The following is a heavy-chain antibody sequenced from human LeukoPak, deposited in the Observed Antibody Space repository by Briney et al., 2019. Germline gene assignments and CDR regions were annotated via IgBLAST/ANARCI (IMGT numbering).Heavy chain of an antibody. CDR1: GFTFSSYA. J-gene: IGHJ6*03. CDR2: ISYDGNNK. V-gene: IGHV3-30*04. CDR3: ASTYSSGWSKDYYYYYMDV. D-gene: IGHD6-19*01. Sequence: GRSLRLSCAASGFTFSSYAMHWVRQAPGKGLEWVTVISYDGNNKYYADSVKGRFTISRDNSKNTLYLQMNSLRAEDTAVYYCASTYSSGWSKDYYYYYMDVWGKGTTVTVSS.